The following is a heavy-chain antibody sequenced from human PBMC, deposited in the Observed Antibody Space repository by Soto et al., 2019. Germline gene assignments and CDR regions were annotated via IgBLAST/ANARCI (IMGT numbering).Heavy chain of an antibody. CDR3: AKPGGYDYFDF. Sequence: EVQLLESGGGLVQPGGSLRLSCAASGFSFSSSAMTWVRQAPGKGLEWVSGIMSSGSETYYADSVKGRFTISRDNSKNTLYLQMNSLGGEATAVYYCAKPGGYDYFDFWGQGTLVTVSS. V-gene: IGHV3-23*01. J-gene: IGHJ4*02. D-gene: IGHD5-12*01. CDR2: IMSSGSET. CDR1: GFSFSSSA.